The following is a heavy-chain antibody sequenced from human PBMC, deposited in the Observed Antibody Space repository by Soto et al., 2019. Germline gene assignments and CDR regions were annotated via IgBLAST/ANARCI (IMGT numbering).Heavy chain of an antibody. V-gene: IGHV3-15*07. CDR3: TTSGGGSGWSF. CDR2: IRGKGDGGAT. CDR1: GLTFSNAE. J-gene: IGHJ4*02. D-gene: IGHD6-19*01. Sequence: EVQLVESGGGLVKPGGSLRLSCAASGLTFSNAEMTWVRQAPGKGLEWVGRIRGKGDGGATDYAAPVKYRFIILRDDSENMVYLQMNSLKTEATAVYYCTTSGGGSGWSFWGQGTLVTVSS.